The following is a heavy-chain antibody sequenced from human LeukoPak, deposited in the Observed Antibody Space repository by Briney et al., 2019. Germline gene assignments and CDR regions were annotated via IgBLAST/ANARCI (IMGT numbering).Heavy chain of an antibody. Sequence: SETLSLTCTVSGGSISSYFWSWIRQPPGKGLEWIGYIYYSGSTNYNPSLKSRVTISVDTSKNQFSLKLSSVTAADTAVYYCARGVEPDAFDIWGQGTMVTVSS. CDR1: GGSISSYF. J-gene: IGHJ3*02. CDR3: ARGVEPDAFDI. D-gene: IGHD1-14*01. V-gene: IGHV4-59*01. CDR2: IYYSGST.